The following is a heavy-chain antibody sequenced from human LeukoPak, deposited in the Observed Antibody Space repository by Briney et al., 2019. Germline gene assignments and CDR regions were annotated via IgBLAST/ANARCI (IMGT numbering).Heavy chain of an antibody. CDR2: IRYDGINK. V-gene: IGHV3-30*02. D-gene: IGHD6-13*01. J-gene: IGHJ4*02. CDR3: VKTGSGWYGDY. CDR1: GFSFSAYA. Sequence: GGSLRLSCAASGFSFSAYAMYWVLQAPGKGPEWVALIRYDGINKYYGDSVKGRFTISRDNSKNMLYLQMNSLRAEDTAVYYCVKTGSGWYGDYWGQGARVTVSS.